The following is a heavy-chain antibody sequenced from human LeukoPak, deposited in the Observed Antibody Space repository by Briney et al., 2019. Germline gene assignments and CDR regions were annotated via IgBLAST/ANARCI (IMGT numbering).Heavy chain of an antibody. Sequence: PGGSLRLSCAASGFTFSSYSMNWVRQAPGKGLEWVSSISSSSSYIYYADSVKGRFTISRDNAKNSLYLQMNSLRAEDTAVYYCARDGFRYYDFWSGYRTPGPFDYRGQGTLVTVSS. J-gene: IGHJ4*02. CDR1: GFTFSSYS. CDR2: ISSSSSYI. CDR3: ARDGFRYYDFWSGYRTPGPFDY. V-gene: IGHV3-21*01. D-gene: IGHD3-3*01.